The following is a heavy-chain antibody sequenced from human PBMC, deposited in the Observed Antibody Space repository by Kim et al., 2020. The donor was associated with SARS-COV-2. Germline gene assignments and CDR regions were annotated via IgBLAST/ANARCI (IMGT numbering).Heavy chain of an antibody. D-gene: IGHD6-13*01. CDR2: IYYSGST. J-gene: IGHJ4*02. CDR1: GGSISSYY. V-gene: IGHV4-59*08. CDR3: AGHRIAAAGISFDY. Sequence: SETLSLTCTVSGGSISSYYWSWIRQPPGKGLEWIGYIYYSGSTNYNPSLKSRVTISVDTSKNQFSLKLSSVTAADTAVYYCAGHRIAAAGISFDYWGQGTLVTVSS.